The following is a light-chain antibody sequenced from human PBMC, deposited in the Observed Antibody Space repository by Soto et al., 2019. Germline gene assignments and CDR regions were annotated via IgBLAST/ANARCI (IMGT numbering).Light chain of an antibody. CDR1: QSVLYNSNNKNY. Sequence: IVMTQSPDSLAVSLGERATINCKSSQSVLYNSNNKNYLAWYQQKPGQPPKLLIYWASTRESGVPDRFSGSGSGTDFTLTISSLQAEDVAVYYCQQYDSTPLTFGGGTKVELK. J-gene: IGKJ4*01. CDR2: WAS. V-gene: IGKV4-1*01. CDR3: QQYDSTPLT.